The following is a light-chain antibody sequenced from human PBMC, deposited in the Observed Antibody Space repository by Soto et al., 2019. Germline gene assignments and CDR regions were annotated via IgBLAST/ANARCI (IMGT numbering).Light chain of an antibody. J-gene: IGLJ1*01. CDR3: CSYEGTYTPYV. CDR1: SSNVGGYNY. Sequence: QSALTQPRSVSGSPGQSVAISCTGTSSNVGGYNYVSWFQQHPGKVPKLLIYDVSKRPSGVPDRFSGSKSGITASLTISGLQAEDEADYYCCSYEGTYTPYVFGTGTKLTVL. V-gene: IGLV2-11*01. CDR2: DVS.